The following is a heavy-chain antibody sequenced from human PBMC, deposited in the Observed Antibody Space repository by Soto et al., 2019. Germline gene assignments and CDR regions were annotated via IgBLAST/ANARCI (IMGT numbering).Heavy chain of an antibody. CDR1: RYSFTTYA. D-gene: IGHD1-1*01. Sequence: ASVKVSCKASRYSFTTYALHGVLQAPLRRLEWMGWINAGNGDTKYSEKFQGRVTITRDTSANTAYMELSSLRSEDTSVYYCARDPGTGAALRAYHFDYWGQGTLVTVSS. V-gene: IGHV1-3*01. CDR3: ARDPGTGAALRAYHFDY. CDR2: INAGNGDT. J-gene: IGHJ4*02.